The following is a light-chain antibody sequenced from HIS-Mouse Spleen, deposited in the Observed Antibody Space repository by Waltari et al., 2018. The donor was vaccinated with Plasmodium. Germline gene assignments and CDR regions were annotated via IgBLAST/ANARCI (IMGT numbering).Light chain of an antibody. Sequence: AIRMTQSPSSFSASPGDRVTITCRASQGISSYLAWYQQKPGKAPKLRIYAASTLQSGVPSRFSGSGSGTDFTLTISCLQSEDFATYYCQQYYSYPFTFGPGTKVDIK. CDR1: QGISSY. CDR3: QQYYSYPFT. V-gene: IGKV1-8*01. J-gene: IGKJ3*01. CDR2: AAS.